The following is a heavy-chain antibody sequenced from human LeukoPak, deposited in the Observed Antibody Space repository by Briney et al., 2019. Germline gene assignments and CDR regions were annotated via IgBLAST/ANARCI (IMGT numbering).Heavy chain of an antibody. D-gene: IGHD3-16*02. CDR1: GYIFTGYY. V-gene: IGHV1-2*06. J-gene: IGHJ4*02. CDR2: INPNSGGT. CDR3: ARGIMITFGGVIDPDY. Sequence: ASVKVSCKASGYIFTGYYMHWVRQAPGQGLEWMGRINPNSGGTNYAQKLQGRVTMTRDTSISTAYMELSRLRSDDTAVYYCARGIMITFGGVIDPDYWGQGTLVTVSS.